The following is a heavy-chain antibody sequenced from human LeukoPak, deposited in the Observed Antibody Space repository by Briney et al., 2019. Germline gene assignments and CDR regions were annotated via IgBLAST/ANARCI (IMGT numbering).Heavy chain of an antibody. CDR3: ASPRDSGYGSGSYRSGFDFDY. D-gene: IGHD3-10*01. V-gene: IGHV1-69*13. CDR1: GYTFTSNY. CDR2: IIPIFGTA. J-gene: IGHJ4*02. Sequence: GASVKVSCKASGYTFTSNYIHWVRQAPGQGLEWMGGIIPIFGTANYAQKFQGRVTITADESTSTAYMELSSLRSEDTAVYYCASPRDSGYGSGSYRSGFDFDYWGQGTLVTVSS.